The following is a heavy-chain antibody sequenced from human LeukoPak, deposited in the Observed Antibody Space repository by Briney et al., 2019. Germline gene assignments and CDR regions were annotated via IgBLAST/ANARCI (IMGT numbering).Heavy chain of an antibody. D-gene: IGHD2-15*01. V-gene: IGHV3-33*01. Sequence: PGRSLRLSCAASGFTFSSYGMHWVRQAPGKGLEWVAVIWYDGSNKYYADSVKGRFTISRGNSKNTLYLQMNSLRAEDTAVYYCARSYGCSGGSCYRKLDYWGQGTLVTVSS. CDR2: IWYDGSNK. CDR1: GFTFSSYG. J-gene: IGHJ4*02. CDR3: ARSYGCSGGSCYRKLDY.